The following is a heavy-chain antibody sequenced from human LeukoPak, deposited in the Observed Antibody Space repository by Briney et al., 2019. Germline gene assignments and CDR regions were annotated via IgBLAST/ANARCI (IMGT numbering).Heavy chain of an antibody. V-gene: IGHV3-23*01. CDR2: ISDSGGGT. CDR3: AKRGVVIRVILVGFHKEAYYFDS. J-gene: IGHJ4*02. Sequence: PGGSLRLSCAVSGITLSNYGMSWVRQAPGKGLEWVAGISDSGGGTNYADSVKGRFTISRDNPKNTLYLQMNSLRAEDTAVYFCAKRGVVIRVILVGFHKEAYYFDSWGLGALVTVSS. CDR1: GITLSNYG. D-gene: IGHD3-22*01.